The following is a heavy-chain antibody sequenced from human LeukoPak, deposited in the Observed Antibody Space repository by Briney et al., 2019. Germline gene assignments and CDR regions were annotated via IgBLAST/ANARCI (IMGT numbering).Heavy chain of an antibody. CDR2: IYHSGST. CDR1: GYSISSGYY. Sequence: SETLSLTCAVSGYSISSGYYWGWIRQPPGKGLEWIGSIYHSGSTYYNQSLKSRVTISVDTSKNQFSLKLSSVTAADTAVYYCARFRVFGVVTNRDVWGKGTTVTVSS. J-gene: IGHJ6*03. V-gene: IGHV4-38-2*01. CDR3: ARFRVFGVVTNRDV. D-gene: IGHD3-3*01.